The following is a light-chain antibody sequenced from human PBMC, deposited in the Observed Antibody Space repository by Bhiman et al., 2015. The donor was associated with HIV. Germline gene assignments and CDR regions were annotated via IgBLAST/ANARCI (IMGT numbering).Light chain of an antibody. J-gene: IGLJ1*01. CDR3: QAWDSNSAV. Sequence: SYELTQPPSVSVSPGQTATITCSGEKLGDKYTSWYQQKPGQSPRGSHLSRYQAALQGSLERFSASNSGNTATLTISETQAVDEADYFCQAWDSNSAVFGTGTKVSVL. V-gene: IGLV3-1*01. CDR1: KLGDKY. CDR2: RY.